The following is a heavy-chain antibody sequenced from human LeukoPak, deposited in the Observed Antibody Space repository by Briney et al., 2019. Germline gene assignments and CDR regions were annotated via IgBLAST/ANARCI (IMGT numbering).Heavy chain of an antibody. Sequence: GGSLRLSCAASGFTFSSYWMSWVRQAPGKGLEWVANIKQDGSEKYYVDSVKGRFTISRDNAKNSLYLQMNSLRAEDTAVYYCARDAGSSGWPYDAFDIWGQGTMVTVSS. CDR2: IKQDGSEK. J-gene: IGHJ3*02. CDR3: ARDAGSSGWPYDAFDI. V-gene: IGHV3-7*01. CDR1: GFTFSSYW. D-gene: IGHD6-19*01.